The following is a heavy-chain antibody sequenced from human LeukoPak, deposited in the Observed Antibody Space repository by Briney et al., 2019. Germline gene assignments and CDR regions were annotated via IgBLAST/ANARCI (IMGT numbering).Heavy chain of an antibody. CDR2: ISSSGSTP. V-gene: IGHV3-48*03. CDR1: GFTFSSYA. CDR3: ARDRAGWYYFDY. J-gene: IGHJ4*02. Sequence: GGSLRLSCAASGFTFSSYAMNWVRQAPGKGLEWVSYISSSGSTPYYADSVKGRLTISRDDAKNSLFLQMNSLRAEDTAIYYCARDRAGWYYFDYWGQGSLVTVSS. D-gene: IGHD6-19*01.